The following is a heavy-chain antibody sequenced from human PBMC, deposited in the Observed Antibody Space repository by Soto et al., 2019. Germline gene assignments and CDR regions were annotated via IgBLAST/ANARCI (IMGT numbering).Heavy chain of an antibody. J-gene: IGHJ4*02. CDR3: ASGAAFYYDTSRY. CDR1: GFSFSIHA. CDR2: MSPNGDNQ. D-gene: IGHD3-22*01. Sequence: QVELVESGGGVVQSGGSLRLSCAAPGFSFSIHALHWIRQAPGEGLEWVAVMSPNGDNQYYADSVQGRFTISRDTSKRTLSLQMTSLRPEDTAVYYCASGAAFYYDTSRYWGQGTLVTVSS. V-gene: IGHV3-30-3*01.